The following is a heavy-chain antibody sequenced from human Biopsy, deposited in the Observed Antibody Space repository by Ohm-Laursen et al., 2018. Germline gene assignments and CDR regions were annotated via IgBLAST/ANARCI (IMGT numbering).Heavy chain of an antibody. Sequence: ASVKASCKASGFSFTGYYIHWVRQAPGQGLEWMGWISPKSGGTNYAQKFQGNITMTKNTSMSTAYMEMSRLRSDDTAVYYCALQSVAQMKNFDYWGQGTLATVSS. J-gene: IGHJ4*02. V-gene: IGHV1-2*02. CDR2: ISPKSGGT. CDR1: GFSFTGYY. CDR3: ALQSVAQMKNFDY. D-gene: IGHD6-19*01.